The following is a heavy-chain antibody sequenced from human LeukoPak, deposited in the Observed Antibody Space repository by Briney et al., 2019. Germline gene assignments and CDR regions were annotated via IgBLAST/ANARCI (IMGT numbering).Heavy chain of an antibody. J-gene: IGHJ4*02. Sequence: PGGSLRLSCAASGFTFSSYWMSWVRQAPGKGLEWVANIKQDGSEKYYVDPVKGRFTISRDNAKNSLYLQMNSLRAEDTAVYYCARDHIWFGELGRHFDYWGQGTLVTVSS. V-gene: IGHV3-7*01. CDR1: GFTFSSYW. CDR3: ARDHIWFGELGRHFDY. D-gene: IGHD3-10*01. CDR2: IKQDGSEK.